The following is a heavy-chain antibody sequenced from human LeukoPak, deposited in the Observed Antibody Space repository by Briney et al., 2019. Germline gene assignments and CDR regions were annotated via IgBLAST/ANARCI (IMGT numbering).Heavy chain of an antibody. J-gene: IGHJ2*01. CDR3: ARGLRDCSSSYCFSYWYFHL. CDR2: IRTNGGST. V-gene: IGHV3-64*01. CDR1: GFTFSSYS. Sequence: GGSLRLSCAASGFTFSSYSMHWVRQAPGKGLEYVSSIRTNGGSTKYANSVKGRFTISRDTSKNTLCLQMGSLRAEDMAVYYCARGLRDCSSSYCFSYWYFHLGGGGTLVSVS. D-gene: IGHD2-2*01.